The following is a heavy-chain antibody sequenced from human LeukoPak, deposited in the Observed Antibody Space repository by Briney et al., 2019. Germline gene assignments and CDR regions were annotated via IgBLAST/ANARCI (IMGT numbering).Heavy chain of an antibody. D-gene: IGHD6-19*01. Sequence: GGSLRLSCAASGFTLSSYAMSWVRQAPGKGLEWVSAISVSGNTYHADSVEGRFTISRDSSKNTLYLQMNSLRAEDTAVYYCARDHSSATFYMDVWGKGTTVTVSS. J-gene: IGHJ6*03. CDR1: GFTLSSYA. V-gene: IGHV3-23*01. CDR3: ARDHSSATFYMDV. CDR2: ISVSGNT.